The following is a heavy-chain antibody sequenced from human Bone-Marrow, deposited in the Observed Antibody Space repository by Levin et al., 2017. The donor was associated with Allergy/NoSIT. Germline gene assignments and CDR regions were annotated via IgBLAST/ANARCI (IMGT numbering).Heavy chain of an antibody. CDR1: GFTFSIYG. V-gene: IGHV3-33*01. Sequence: GGSLRLSCAASGFTFSIYGMHWVRQAPGKGLKWVSLIWNDGSNKYYADSVEGRFTISRDNSKNTLYLQMNSLGTEDTAVYYCARAGFNNYRVPYYGMDLWGKGTTVTVSS. D-gene: IGHD5-24*01. CDR2: IWNDGSNK. J-gene: IGHJ6*04. CDR3: ARAGFNNYRVPYYGMDL.